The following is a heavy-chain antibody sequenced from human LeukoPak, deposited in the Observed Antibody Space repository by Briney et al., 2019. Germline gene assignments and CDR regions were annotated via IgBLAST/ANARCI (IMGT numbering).Heavy chain of an antibody. Sequence: PGGSLRLSCAASGFTFSSYAMSWVRQAPGKGLEWVSAISGSGGSTYYADSVKGRFTISRDNSKNTLYLQMNSLRAEDTAVYYCANDLWFGELYFDYWGQGTLVTVSS. CDR3: ANDLWFGELYFDY. CDR1: GFTFSSYA. V-gene: IGHV3-23*01. J-gene: IGHJ4*02. D-gene: IGHD3-10*01. CDR2: ISGSGGST.